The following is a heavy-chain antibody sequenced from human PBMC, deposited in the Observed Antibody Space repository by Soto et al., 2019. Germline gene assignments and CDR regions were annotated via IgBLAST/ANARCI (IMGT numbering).Heavy chain of an antibody. D-gene: IGHD6-19*01. CDR3: ARDSSGWNAFDI. J-gene: IGHJ3*02. V-gene: IGHV1-18*01. Sequence: GXSVKLSCKAPGYTFTSNGISLVRHTPGQGLEWMGWISAYNGNTNYAQKLQGRVTMTTDTSTSTAYMELRRMRSDDTAVYYCARDSSGWNAFDIWGQGTMVTVSS. CDR1: GYTFTSNG. CDR2: ISAYNGNT.